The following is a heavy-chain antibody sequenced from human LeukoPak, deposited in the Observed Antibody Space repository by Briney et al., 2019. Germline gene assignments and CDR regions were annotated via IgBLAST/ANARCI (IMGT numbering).Heavy chain of an antibody. J-gene: IGHJ5*02. CDR1: GYTFTGYY. V-gene: IGHV1-2*02. CDR2: INPNSGGT. Sequence: ASVKVSCKASGYTFTGYYMHWVRQAPGQGLEWMGWINPNSGGTNYAQKFQGRVTMTRDTSISTAYMELGRLRSDDTAVYYCAREGAPYGDYRWFDPWGQGTLVTVSS. CDR3: AREGAPYGDYRWFDP. D-gene: IGHD4-17*01.